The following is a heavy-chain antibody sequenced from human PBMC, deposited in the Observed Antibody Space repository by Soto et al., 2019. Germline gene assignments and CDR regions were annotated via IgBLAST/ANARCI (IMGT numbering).Heavy chain of an antibody. D-gene: IGHD2-21*02. V-gene: IGHV4-30-2*01. CDR2: FLYTGTS. Sequence: QLQLQESGSGLLEPSQTLSLTCAVSGASISSSGYSWNWIRQAPGRGLEWIGSFLYTGTSSYDPSLKSRVTISADKSKNHFSLQLTSVTAADTAVYHCARGGGLPDCAGYCQPDYWGQGTLVTVSS. CDR3: ARGGGLPDCAGYCQPDY. J-gene: IGHJ4*02. CDR1: GASISSSGYS.